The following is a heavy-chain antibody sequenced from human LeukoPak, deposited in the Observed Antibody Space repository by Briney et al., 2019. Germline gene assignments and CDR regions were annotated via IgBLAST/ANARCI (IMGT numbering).Heavy chain of an antibody. V-gene: IGHV4-39*07. CDR3: TREYGFMTTVFHAFDI. J-gene: IGHJ3*02. D-gene: IGHD4-17*01. Sequence: SETLSLTCTVSGDSISSSSYYWGWIRQPPGKGLEWIGSVYYSGNTYYNSSLKSRVTISVDTSKNQFSLKLSSVTAADTAIYYCTREYGFMTTVFHAFDIWGQRTMVTVSS. CDR2: VYYSGNT. CDR1: GDSISSSSYY.